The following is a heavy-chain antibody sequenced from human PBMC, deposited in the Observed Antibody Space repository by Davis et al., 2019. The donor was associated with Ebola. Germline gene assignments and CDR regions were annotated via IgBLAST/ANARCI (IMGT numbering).Heavy chain of an antibody. CDR3: AKEGTIFGVVGGTDV. D-gene: IGHD3-3*01. J-gene: IGHJ6*02. Sequence: GGSLRLSCAASGFTFSSYAMSWVRQAPGKGLEWVSGISWNSGSIGYADSVKGRFTISRDNAKNSLYLQMNSLRAEDTALYYCAKEGTIFGVVGGTDVWGQGTTVTVSS. CDR1: GFTFSSYA. CDR2: ISWNSGSI. V-gene: IGHV3-9*01.